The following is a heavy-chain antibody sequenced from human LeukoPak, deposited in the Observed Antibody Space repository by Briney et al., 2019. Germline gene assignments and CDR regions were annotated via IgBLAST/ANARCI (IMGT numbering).Heavy chain of an antibody. V-gene: IGHV4-4*07. CDR3: AKGNRIAAARNLDY. Sequence: SETLSLTCTVSGGSISSYYWSWIRQPAGKGLEWIGRIYTSGSTNYNPSLKSRVTMSVDTSKNQFSLKLSSVTAEDTAVYYCAKGNRIAAARNLDYWGQGTLVTVSS. D-gene: IGHD6-13*01. CDR2: IYTSGST. J-gene: IGHJ4*02. CDR1: GGSISSYY.